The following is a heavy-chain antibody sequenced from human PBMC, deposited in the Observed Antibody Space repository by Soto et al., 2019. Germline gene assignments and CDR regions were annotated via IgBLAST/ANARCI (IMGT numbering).Heavy chain of an antibody. CDR1: GGSFSGYY. CDR2: INHSGST. D-gene: IGHD3-10*01. Sequence: SETLSLTCAVYGGSFSGYYWSWIRQPPGKGLEWIGEINHSGSTNYNPSLKSRVTISADTSKNQFSLKLSSVTAADTAVYYCARGTSGGYYYGSAPQASYYYYGMDVWGQGTTVTVSS. V-gene: IGHV4-34*01. CDR3: ARGTSGGYYYGSAPQASYYYYGMDV. J-gene: IGHJ6*02.